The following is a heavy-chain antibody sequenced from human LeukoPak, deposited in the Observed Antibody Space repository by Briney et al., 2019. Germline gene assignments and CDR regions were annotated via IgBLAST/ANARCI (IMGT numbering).Heavy chain of an antibody. V-gene: IGHV5-51*01. J-gene: IGHJ4*02. D-gene: IGHD6-13*01. Sequence: GESLKISCKGSGYSFTNYWIGWVRQMPGRGLEWMGIIYPGDSDTRYSPPFQGQVTISADKSISTAYLQWSSLKAPDTAMYYCARGIEAAAVTIFDYWGQGALVTVSS. CDR3: ARGIEAAAVTIFDY. CDR2: IYPGDSDT. CDR1: GYSFTNYW.